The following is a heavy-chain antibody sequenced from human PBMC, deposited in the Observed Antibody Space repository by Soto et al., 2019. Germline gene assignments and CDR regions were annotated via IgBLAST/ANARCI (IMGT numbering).Heavy chain of an antibody. D-gene: IGHD3-16*02. CDR3: TTVTSYIWGSYRLNYFDY. CDR2: IKSKTDGGTT. Sequence: EVQLVESGGGLVKPGGSLRLSCAASGFTFSNAWMSWVRQAPGKGLEWVGRIKSKTDGGTTDYAAPVKGRFTISRDDSKNTLYLQMNSLKTEDTAVYYCTTVTSYIWGSYRLNYFDYWGQGTLVTVSS. V-gene: IGHV3-15*01. J-gene: IGHJ4*02. CDR1: GFTFSNAW.